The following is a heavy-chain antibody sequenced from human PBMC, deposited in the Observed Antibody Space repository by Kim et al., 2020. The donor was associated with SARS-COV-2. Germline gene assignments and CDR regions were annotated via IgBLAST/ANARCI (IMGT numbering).Heavy chain of an antibody. Sequence: ASVKVSCKASGYTFTGYYMHWVRQAPGQGLEWMGRINPNSGGTNYAQKFQGRVTMTRDTSISTAYMELSRLRSDDTAVYYCARVRIVVASMRDFDYWGQGTLVTVSS. V-gene: IGHV1-2*06. CDR3: ARVRIVVASMRDFDY. CDR2: INPNSGGT. CDR1: GYTFTGYY. J-gene: IGHJ4*02. D-gene: IGHD3-22*01.